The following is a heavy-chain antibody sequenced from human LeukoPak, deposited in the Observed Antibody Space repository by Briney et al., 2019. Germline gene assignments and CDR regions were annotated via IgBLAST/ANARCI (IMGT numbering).Heavy chain of an antibody. D-gene: IGHD1-26*01. Sequence: PGGSLRLSCAASRFTFSSFTMHWVRQAPGEGLEWVAVISYDGSNNYYADSVKGRFTISRDNSKNTLYLQMNSLRDEDTAVYHCARSRSGNYFDYWGQGTLVSVSS. V-gene: IGHV3-30-3*01. CDR3: ARSRSGNYFDY. J-gene: IGHJ4*02. CDR2: ISYDGSNN. CDR1: RFTFSSFT.